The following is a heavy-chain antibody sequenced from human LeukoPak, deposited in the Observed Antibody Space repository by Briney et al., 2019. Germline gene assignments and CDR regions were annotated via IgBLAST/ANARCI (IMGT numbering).Heavy chain of an antibody. CDR1: GFTFSSYW. V-gene: IGHV3-21*01. J-gene: IGHJ4*02. D-gene: IGHD6-13*01. CDR2: ISSSSSYI. CDR3: ARDRESSSWFDY. Sequence: GGSLRLSCAASGFTFSSYWMSWVRQAPGKGLEWASSISSSSSYIYYADSVKGRFTISRDNAKNSLYLHMNSLRAEDTAVYYCARDRESSSWFDYWGQGTLVTVSS.